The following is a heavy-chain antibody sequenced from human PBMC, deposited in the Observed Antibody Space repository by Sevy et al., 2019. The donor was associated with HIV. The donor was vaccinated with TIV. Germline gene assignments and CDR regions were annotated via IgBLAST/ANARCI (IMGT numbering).Heavy chain of an antibody. CDR1: GYTFTDFY. J-gene: IGHJ2*01. CDR3: ARGIAAGGTDWYFDL. D-gene: IGHD6-13*01. V-gene: IGHV1-2*02. CDR2: INPKTGGT. Sequence: ASVKASCKASGYTFTDFYIHWVRQAPGQGLEWMGWINPKTGGTNNEQKFQDRVTMSRDTSISTHFIEMTRLRSDDTAVYYCARGIAAGGTDWYFDLWGRGTLVTVSS.